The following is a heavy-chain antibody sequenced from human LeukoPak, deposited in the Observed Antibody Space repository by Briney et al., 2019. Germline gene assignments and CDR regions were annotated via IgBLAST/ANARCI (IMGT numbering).Heavy chain of an antibody. V-gene: IGHV3-7*03. CDR2: IKQDGSEK. CDR3: ARDDSSGHTDY. J-gene: IGHJ4*02. CDR1: GFTFSSYW. Sequence: GGSLRLSCAASGFTFSSYWMSWVRQAPGKGLEWVANIKQDGSEKYYVDSVKGRFTVSRDNAKNSLYLQMNSLRAEDTAVYYCARDDSSGHTDYWGQGTLVTVST. D-gene: IGHD6-19*01.